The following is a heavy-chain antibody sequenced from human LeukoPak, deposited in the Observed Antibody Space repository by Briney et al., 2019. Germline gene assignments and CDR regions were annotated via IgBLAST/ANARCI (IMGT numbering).Heavy chain of an antibody. Sequence: ASVKVSCKASGYTFTGYYMHWVRQAPGQGLEWMGWINPNSGGTNYAQKFQSWVTMTRDTSISTAYMELSRLRSDDTAVYYCAGGEGPQWLGSYYYYGMDVWGQGTTVTVSS. J-gene: IGHJ6*02. CDR2: INPNSGGT. CDR1: GYTFTGYY. D-gene: IGHD6-19*01. CDR3: AGGEGPQWLGSYYYYGMDV. V-gene: IGHV1-2*04.